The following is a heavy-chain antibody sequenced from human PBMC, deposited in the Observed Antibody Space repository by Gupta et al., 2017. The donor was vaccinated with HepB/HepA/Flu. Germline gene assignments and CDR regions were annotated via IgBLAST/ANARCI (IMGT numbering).Heavy chain of an antibody. V-gene: IGHV3-9*01. CDR1: GFTFGDFA. CDR2: ISWNSGSR. Sequence: EVQLVESGGDLVQPGGSLRISCAASGFTFGDFAMHWVRQAPGKGLEWVSGISWNSGSRDYTDSVKGRFTISRDNAKNSLYLHMNSLRTDDTAFYYCAKVRYSTNWNGAADYWGQGTLVTVSS. CDR3: AKVRYSTNWNGAADY. J-gene: IGHJ4*02. D-gene: IGHD1-1*01.